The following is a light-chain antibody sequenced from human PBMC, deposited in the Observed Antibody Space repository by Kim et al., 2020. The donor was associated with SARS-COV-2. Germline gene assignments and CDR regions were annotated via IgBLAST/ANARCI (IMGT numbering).Light chain of an antibody. Sequence: QSALTQPPSVSGSPGQSVTISCTGTSSDVGSYNRVSWYQQPPGTAPKLMIYDVSNRPSGVPDRFSGSKSGNTASLTISGLQAEDEADYYCSSYTSSSTWVFGGGTQLTVL. CDR2: DVS. CDR3: SSYTSSSTWV. V-gene: IGLV2-18*02. J-gene: IGLJ3*02. CDR1: SSDVGSYNR.